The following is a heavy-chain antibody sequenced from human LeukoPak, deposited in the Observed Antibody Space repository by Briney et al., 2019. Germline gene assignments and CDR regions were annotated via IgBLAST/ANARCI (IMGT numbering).Heavy chain of an antibody. CDR2: MSSDESIK. Sequence: GRSLRLSCVASGFTSINYEIHWVRQAPGKGLEWVSVMSSDESIKIYTDSVKGRFTISRDNSKNTQYLEMNSLRVDDTAVYFCARDLRSGSPDYFDSWGQGTLVTVSS. D-gene: IGHD1-14*01. V-gene: IGHV3-30-3*01. CDR1: GFTSINYE. CDR3: ARDLRSGSPDYFDS. J-gene: IGHJ4*02.